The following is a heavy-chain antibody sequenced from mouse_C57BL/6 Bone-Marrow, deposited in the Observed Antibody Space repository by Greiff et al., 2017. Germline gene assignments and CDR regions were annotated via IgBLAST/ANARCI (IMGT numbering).Heavy chain of an antibody. V-gene: IGHV2-2*01. D-gene: IGHD1-1*01. CDR2: IWSGGST. Sequence: VKVVESGPGLVQPSQSLSITCTVSGFSLTSYGVHWVRQSPGKGLEWLGVIWSGGSTDYNAAFISRLSISKDNSKSQVFFKMNSLQADDTAIYYCARVYYGSPYWYFDVWGTGTTVTVSS. CDR3: ARVYYGSPYWYFDV. J-gene: IGHJ1*03. CDR1: GFSLTSYG.